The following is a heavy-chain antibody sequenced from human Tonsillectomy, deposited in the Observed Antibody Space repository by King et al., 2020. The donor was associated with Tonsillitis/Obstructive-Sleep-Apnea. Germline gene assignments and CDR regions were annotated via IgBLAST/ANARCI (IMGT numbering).Heavy chain of an antibody. CDR2: INHSGST. CDR3: ARGLTVTTDDAFDI. CDR1: GGSFSGYY. D-gene: IGHD4-17*01. Sequence: VQLPQWGTGLLKPWETLSLTCAVYGGSFSGYYWSWIRQPPEKGLEWIGEINHSGSTNYIPSLKSRVTISLDTSKNQFSLKLSSVTAADTAVYYCARGLTVTTDDAFDIWGQGTMVTVSS. J-gene: IGHJ3*02. V-gene: IGHV4-34*01.